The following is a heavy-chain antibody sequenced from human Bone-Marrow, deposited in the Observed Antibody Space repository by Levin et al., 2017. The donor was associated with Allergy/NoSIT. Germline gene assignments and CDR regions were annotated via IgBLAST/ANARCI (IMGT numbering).Heavy chain of an antibody. V-gene: IGHV3-33*01. CDR1: GFSFTSYG. Sequence: PGGSLRLSCVASGFSFTSYGMHWVRQAPGKGLEWLAVIWYDGSNKYYADSVKGRFTVSRDNSRDTVYLQMNSLRVEDTAMYYCARGALGIARPYHYGMDVWGQGTTVSVSS. CDR2: IWYDGSNK. CDR3: ARGALGIARPYHYGMDV. J-gene: IGHJ6*02. D-gene: IGHD2-21*01.